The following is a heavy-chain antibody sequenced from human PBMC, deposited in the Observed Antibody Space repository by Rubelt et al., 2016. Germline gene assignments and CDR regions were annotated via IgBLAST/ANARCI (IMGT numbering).Heavy chain of an antibody. CDR2: INHSGST. CDR3: AGGKEGLGVTMMDY. J-gene: IGHJ4*02. D-gene: IGHD3-22*01. Sequence: QVQLQQWGAGLLKPSETLSLTCAVYGGSFSGYYWSWIRQPPGKGLEWIGEINHSGSTNYNPSLKSRVTISVDTSQNQFPLELSSVTGADTAVYYCAGGKEGLGVTMMDYWGQGTLVTVSS. V-gene: IGHV4-34*01. CDR1: GGSFSGYY.